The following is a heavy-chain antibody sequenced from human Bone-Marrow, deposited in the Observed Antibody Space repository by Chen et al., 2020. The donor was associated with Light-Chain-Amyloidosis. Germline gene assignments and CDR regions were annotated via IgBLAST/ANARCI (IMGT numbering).Heavy chain of an antibody. CDR3: ARDRAASGDYFDY. Sequence: QVQLQESGPGLVKPSETLSLTCAVSGYSISSGYYWGWIRQPPGKGLEWIGSIYHSGSTYYNPSLKSRVTISIDTSKIQFSLKLSSVTAADTAVYYCARDRAASGDYFDYWCQGTLVTVSS. D-gene: IGHD6-13*01. CDR2: IYHSGST. CDR1: GYSISSGYY. J-gene: IGHJ4*02. V-gene: IGHV4-38-2*02.